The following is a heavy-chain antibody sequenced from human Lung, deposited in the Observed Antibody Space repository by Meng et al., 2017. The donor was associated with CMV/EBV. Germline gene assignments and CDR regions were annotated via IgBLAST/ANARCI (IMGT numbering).Heavy chain of an antibody. CDR2: INITTGNP. Sequence: QLVQAGVKFKQPVDLVWFSSQAAVSTFTSSSMKCVQHPTGQGVGWVGWINITTGNPTYALGFTGRFAFSLDTSVSTAYLQIDSLKADDTAVYYCARGNGWRFDYWGQGTLVTVSS. CDR3: ARGNGWRFDY. CDR1: VSTFTSSS. D-gene: IGHD6-19*01. J-gene: IGHJ4*02. V-gene: IGHV7-4-1*01.